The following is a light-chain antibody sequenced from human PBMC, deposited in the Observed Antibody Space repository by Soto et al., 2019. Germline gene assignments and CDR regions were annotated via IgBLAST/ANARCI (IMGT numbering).Light chain of an antibody. CDR3: AAWDDSLNWV. Sequence: QSALTQPASVSGSPGQSITIACTGTNRDVGSYNLVSWYQQRPGEAPKLIISEVRNRPSGISYRFTGSKSGNTASLTISGLQAEDEADYYCAAWDDSLNWVFGGGTKLTVL. V-gene: IGLV2-14*01. J-gene: IGLJ3*02. CDR1: NRDVGSYNL. CDR2: EVR.